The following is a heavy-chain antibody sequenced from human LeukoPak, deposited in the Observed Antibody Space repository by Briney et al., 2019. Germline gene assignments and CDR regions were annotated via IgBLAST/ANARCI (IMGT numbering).Heavy chain of an antibody. D-gene: IGHD6-19*01. Sequence: PSETLSLTCTVSGGSISSGGYYWSWIRQPPGKGLEWIGYIYHSGSTYYNPSLKSRVTISVDRSKNQFSLKLSSVTAADTAVYYCARSNEQWLPRKNAFDIWGQGTMVTVSS. J-gene: IGHJ3*02. V-gene: IGHV4-30-2*01. CDR3: ARSNEQWLPRKNAFDI. CDR1: GGSISSGGYY. CDR2: IYHSGST.